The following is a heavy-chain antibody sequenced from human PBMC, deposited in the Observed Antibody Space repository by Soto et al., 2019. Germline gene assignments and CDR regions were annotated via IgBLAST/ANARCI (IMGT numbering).Heavy chain of an antibody. CDR3: TTDGGDWSFDY. CDR2: IKSKTDGGTT. V-gene: IGHV3-15*01. J-gene: IGHJ4*02. Sequence: GGSLRLSCAASGVTFINAWMSWVRQAPGKGLEWVGRIKSKTDGGTTDYAAPVKGRFTISRDDSKNTLYLQMNSLKTEDTAVYYCTTDGGDWSFDYWGQGTLVTVSS. D-gene: IGHD2-21*02. CDR1: GVTFINAW.